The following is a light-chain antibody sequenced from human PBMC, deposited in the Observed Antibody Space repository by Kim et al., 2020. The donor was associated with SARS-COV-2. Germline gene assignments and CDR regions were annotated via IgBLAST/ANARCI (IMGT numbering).Light chain of an antibody. CDR1: QSVLYSSNNKNY. Sequence: ATINCNSSQSVLYSSNNKNYLAWYQQKPGQPPKLLIYWASTRESGVPDRFSGSGSGTDFPLTISSLQAEDVAVYYCQQYYSFLFTFGPGTKVDIK. V-gene: IGKV4-1*01. J-gene: IGKJ3*01. CDR2: WAS. CDR3: QQYYSFLFT.